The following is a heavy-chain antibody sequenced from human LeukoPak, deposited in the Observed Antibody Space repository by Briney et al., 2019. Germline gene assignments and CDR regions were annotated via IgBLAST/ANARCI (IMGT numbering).Heavy chain of an antibody. CDR3: ARDLGYDGFDWAP. CDR2: FYYSGST. J-gene: IGHJ5*02. CDR1: GDSISSDY. D-gene: IGHD5-12*01. V-gene: IGHV4-59*12. Sequence: SETLSLTCTVSGDSISSDYWSWIRQPPGKGLEWIGYFYYSGSTNYNPSLKSRVALSADTSKNQFSLKLHSVTAADTAVYYCARDLGYDGFDWAPWGQGTLVTVSS.